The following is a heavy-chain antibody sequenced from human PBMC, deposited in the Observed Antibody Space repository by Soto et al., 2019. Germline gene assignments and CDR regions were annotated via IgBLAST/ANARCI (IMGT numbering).Heavy chain of an antibody. V-gene: IGHV1-18*04. Sequence: ASVKVSCTASGYTFTSYGISWVRQAPGQGLEWMGWISAYNGNTNYAQKLQGRVTMTTDTSTSTAYMELRSLRSDDTAVYYCARSIGQLVRDYYYGMDVWGQGTTVTVSS. CDR3: ARSIGQLVRDYYYGMDV. J-gene: IGHJ6*02. CDR2: ISAYNGNT. CDR1: GYTFTSYG. D-gene: IGHD6-6*01.